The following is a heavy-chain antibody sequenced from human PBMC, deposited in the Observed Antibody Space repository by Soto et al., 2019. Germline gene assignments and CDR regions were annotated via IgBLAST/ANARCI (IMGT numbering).Heavy chain of an antibody. Sequence: QVQLVQSGAEVKKPGASVKVSCKASGYTFTSYDINWVRQATGQGLEWMGWMNPNSGNTGYAQKFQGRVTMTRNTSISTAYMELSSLRSEDTAVYYCARVASYGSGSYLNWFDPWGQGTLVTVSS. CDR1: GYTFTSYD. V-gene: IGHV1-8*01. J-gene: IGHJ5*02. CDR3: ARVASYGSGSYLNWFDP. CDR2: MNPNSGNT. D-gene: IGHD3-10*01.